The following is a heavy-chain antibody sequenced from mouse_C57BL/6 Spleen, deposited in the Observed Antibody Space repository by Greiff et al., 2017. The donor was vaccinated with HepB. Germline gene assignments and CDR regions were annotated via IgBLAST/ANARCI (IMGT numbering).Heavy chain of an antibody. CDR1: GFTFSDYY. V-gene: IGHV5-16*01. J-gene: IGHJ3*01. CDR3: AIYYDYGAWFAY. CDR2: INYDGSST. D-gene: IGHD2-4*01. Sequence: EVQRVESEGGLVQPGSSMKLSCTASGFTFSDYYMAWVRQVPEKGLEWVANINYDGSSTYYLDSLKSRFIISRDNAKNILYLQMSSLKSEDTATYYCAIYYDYGAWFAYWGQGTLVTVSA.